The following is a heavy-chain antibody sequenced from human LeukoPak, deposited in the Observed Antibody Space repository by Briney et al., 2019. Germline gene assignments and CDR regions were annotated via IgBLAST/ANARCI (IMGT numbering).Heavy chain of an antibody. V-gene: IGHV1-8*01. CDR2: MNPNSGNT. Sequence: ASVKVSCKASGYTFTSYDINWVRQATGQGLEWMGWMNPNSGNTGYAQKFQGRVTMTRDTSISTAYMELSRLRSDDTAVYYCARVTGSGFDAFDIWGQGTMVTVSS. CDR1: GYTFTSYD. J-gene: IGHJ3*02. CDR3: ARVTGSGFDAFDI. D-gene: IGHD3-22*01.